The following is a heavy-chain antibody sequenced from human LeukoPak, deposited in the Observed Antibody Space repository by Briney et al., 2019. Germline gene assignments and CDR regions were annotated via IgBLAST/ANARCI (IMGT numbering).Heavy chain of an antibody. V-gene: IGHV3-30*02. CDR3: ASAVVQRTDAFDI. CDR2: IRYDGNSN. CDR1: GFTFRSYG. J-gene: IGHJ3*02. D-gene: IGHD1-1*01. Sequence: GGSLRLSCAASGFTFRSYGMHWVRQAPGKGLEWVAFIRYDGNSNYYADSVKGRFTISRDNSRSTLYLQMNSLRAEDTAVYYCASAVVQRTDAFDIWGQGTMVTVSS.